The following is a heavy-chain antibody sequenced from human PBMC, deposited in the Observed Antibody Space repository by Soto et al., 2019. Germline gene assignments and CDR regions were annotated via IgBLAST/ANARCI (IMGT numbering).Heavy chain of an antibody. CDR1: GYTFTYRH. D-gene: IGHD3-10*01. J-gene: IGHJ3*02. Sequence: QLHLVQSGAEVKKTGSSVQISCKASGYTFTYRHLHWVRQAPGQALEWMGWITPFNGNTYYAQKFQGTVHFNRDESKSTVFLDLRSLRSEDTAMYFCANLASGSDAFDIWGPGTMVTVSS. V-gene: IGHV1-45*02. CDR2: ITPFNGNT. CDR3: ANLASGSDAFDI.